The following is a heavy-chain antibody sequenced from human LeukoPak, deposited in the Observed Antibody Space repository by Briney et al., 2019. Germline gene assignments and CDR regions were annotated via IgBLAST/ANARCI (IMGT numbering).Heavy chain of an antibody. CDR1: GFTFSDYY. CDR3: ARGARLQPMGEF. Sequence: GGSLRLSCAASGFTFSDYYMSWVRQAPGRGLQWVSSISGDGRDTFYADSVKGRFTVSRDNSKTTMFLQMNSLRVEDTALYYCARGARLQPMGEFWGQGTLVTVSS. V-gene: IGHV3-23*01. J-gene: IGHJ4*02. D-gene: IGHD4-11*01. CDR2: ISGDGRDT.